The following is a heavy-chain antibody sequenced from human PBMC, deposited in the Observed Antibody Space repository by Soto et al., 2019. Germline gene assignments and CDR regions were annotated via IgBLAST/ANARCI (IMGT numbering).Heavy chain of an antibody. V-gene: IGHV4-61*01. Sequence: PLETLSLTCTVSGGSVNSGSFYWTWIRQPPSKRLECIAYIFYTGSTNYNPSLKSRAAISIDTSKNQLPLKLRSVTAADMAVYYCARVLAASPVVPWRADDYWGHGILVTVSS. J-gene: IGHJ4*01. D-gene: IGHD2-15*01. CDR2: IFYTGST. CDR3: ARVLAASPVVPWRADDY. CDR1: GGSVNSGSFY.